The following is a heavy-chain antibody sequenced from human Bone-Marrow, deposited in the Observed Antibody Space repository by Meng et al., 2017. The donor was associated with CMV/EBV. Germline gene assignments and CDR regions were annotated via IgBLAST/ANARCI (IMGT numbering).Heavy chain of an antibody. Sequence: GESLKISCAASGFTFSSYAMSWVRQAPGKGLVWVSRINSDGSTTSYADSVKGRFSISRDNAKNTLYLQMNSLRAEDTAVYYCASDLSRGYCSSTSCYPNFDYWGQGTRVTVSS. J-gene: IGHJ4*02. CDR3: ASDLSRGYCSSTSCYPNFDY. D-gene: IGHD2-2*01. CDR1: GFTFSSYA. CDR2: INSDGSTT. V-gene: IGHV3-74*01.